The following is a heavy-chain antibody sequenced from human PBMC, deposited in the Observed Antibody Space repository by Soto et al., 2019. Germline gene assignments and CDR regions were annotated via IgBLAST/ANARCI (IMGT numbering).Heavy chain of an antibody. Sequence: PGGSLRLSCAASGFTFSSYAMHWVRQAPGKGLGWVAVISYDGSNKYYADSVKGRFTISRDNSKNTLYLQMNSLRAEDTAVYYCARDFGVVHYGMDVWGQGTTVTVSS. V-gene: IGHV3-30-3*01. CDR3: ARDFGVVHYGMDV. D-gene: IGHD3-3*01. CDR2: ISYDGSNK. J-gene: IGHJ6*02. CDR1: GFTFSSYA.